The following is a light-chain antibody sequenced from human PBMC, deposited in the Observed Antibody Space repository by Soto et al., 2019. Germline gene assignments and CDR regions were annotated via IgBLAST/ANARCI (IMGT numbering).Light chain of an antibody. Sequence: EIVLTQSPGTLSLSPGERATLSCRASESVSSNLLAWYQQKPGQAPRLLIYDASSRATGIPDRFSGCGSGTDFTLTISRLEPEDFAVYYCQQYGSSPRTFGQGTKVEIK. CDR3: QQYGSSPRT. CDR1: ESVSSNL. CDR2: DAS. V-gene: IGKV3-20*01. J-gene: IGKJ1*01.